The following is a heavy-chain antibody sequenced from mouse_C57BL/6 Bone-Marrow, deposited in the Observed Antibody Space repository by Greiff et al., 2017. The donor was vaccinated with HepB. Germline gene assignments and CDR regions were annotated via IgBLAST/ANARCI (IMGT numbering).Heavy chain of an antibody. D-gene: IGHD1-1*01. CDR1: GYTFTSYW. CDR2: IYPGSGST. V-gene: IGHV1-55*01. CDR3: ARTTVVASSSYWYFDV. J-gene: IGHJ1*03. Sequence: QVQLQQPGAELVKPGASVKMSCKASGYTFTSYWITWVKQRPGQGLEWIGDIYPGSGSTNYNEKFKSKATLTVDTSSSTAYMQLSSLTSEDSAVYYCARTTVVASSSYWYFDVWHRDHGHRLL.